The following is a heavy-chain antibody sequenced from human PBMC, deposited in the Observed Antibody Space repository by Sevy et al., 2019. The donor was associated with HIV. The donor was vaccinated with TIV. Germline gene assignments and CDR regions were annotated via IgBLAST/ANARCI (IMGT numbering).Heavy chain of an antibody. CDR3: ARGVTVTDYYYYGMDV. V-gene: IGHV1-18*01. J-gene: IGHJ6*02. CDR2: ISAYNGNT. CDR1: GYTFTSYG. D-gene: IGHD4-4*01. Sequence: GESLKISCKASGYTFTSYGISWVRQAPGQGLEWMGWISAYNGNTNYAQKLQGRVTMTTDTSTSTAYMELRSLRSDDTAVYYCARGVTVTDYYYYGMDVWGQGTTVTVSS.